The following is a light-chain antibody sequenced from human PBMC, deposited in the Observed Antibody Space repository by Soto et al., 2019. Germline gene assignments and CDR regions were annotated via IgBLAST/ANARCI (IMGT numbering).Light chain of an antibody. Sequence: EIVLTQSPATLSLSPGERATLSCGASQRISTHLAWNHQKPGQAPRILLYELSNGATDTPARCSGSGSGTDFTLTISSLEPEDFAVYYCQQRPNWPLTFGGGTKVEIK. CDR3: QQRPNWPLT. CDR2: ELS. J-gene: IGKJ4*01. CDR1: QRISTH. V-gene: IGKV3-11*01.